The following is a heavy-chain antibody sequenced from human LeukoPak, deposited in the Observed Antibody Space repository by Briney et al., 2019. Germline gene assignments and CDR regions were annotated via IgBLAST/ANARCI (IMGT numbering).Heavy chain of an antibody. CDR3: ARARPQEYYFDY. J-gene: IGHJ4*02. Sequence: ASVKVSCKVSGYTLTELSMHWVRQAPGKGLEWMGGFDPEDGETIYAQKFQGRVTITADESTSTAYMELSSLRSEDTAVYYCARARPQEYYFDYWGQGTLVTVSS. CDR1: GYTLTELS. V-gene: IGHV1-24*01. CDR2: FDPEDGET.